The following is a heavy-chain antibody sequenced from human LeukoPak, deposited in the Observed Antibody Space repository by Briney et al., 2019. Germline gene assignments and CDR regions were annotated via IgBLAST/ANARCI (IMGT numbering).Heavy chain of an antibody. Sequence: SGGSLRLSCAASGFTVSSNYMSWVRQAPGKGLEWVSVIYSGGSTYYADSVKGRFTISRDNSKNSLYLQLNSLRAEDTALYYCAKMPTPIYYDSSGSGDYFDYWGQGTLVTVSS. CDR1: GFTVSSNY. J-gene: IGHJ4*02. CDR2: IYSGGST. D-gene: IGHD3-22*01. CDR3: AKMPTPIYYDSSGSGDYFDY. V-gene: IGHV3-53*05.